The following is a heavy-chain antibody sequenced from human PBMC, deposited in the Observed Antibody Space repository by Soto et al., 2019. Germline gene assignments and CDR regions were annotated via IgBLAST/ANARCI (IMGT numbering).Heavy chain of an antibody. CDR1: GFTFSSYS. CDR3: ASSVPEEYSSSWYHLQFDP. Sequence: GGSLRLSCAASGFTFSSYSMNWVRQAPGKGLEWVSSISSSSSYIYYADSVKGRFTISRDNAKNSLYQQMNSLRAEDTAVYYCASSVPEEYSSSWYHLQFDPWGQGTLVTVSS. D-gene: IGHD6-13*01. J-gene: IGHJ5*02. V-gene: IGHV3-21*01. CDR2: ISSSSSYI.